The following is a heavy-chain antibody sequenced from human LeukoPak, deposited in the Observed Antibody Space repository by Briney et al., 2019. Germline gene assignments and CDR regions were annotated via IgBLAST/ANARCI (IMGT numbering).Heavy chain of an antibody. D-gene: IGHD6-19*01. J-gene: IGHJ6*02. V-gene: IGHV1-58*02. CDR3: AAVGAVAGTLTYYYYGMDV. CDR2: IVVGSGNT. CDR1: GFTFTSSA. Sequence: SVKVSCKASGFTFTSSAMQWVRQARGQRLEWIGWIVVGSGNTNYAQKFQERVTITRDMSSSTAYMELSSLRSEDTAVYYCAAVGAVAGTLTYYYYGMDVWGQGTTVTVSS.